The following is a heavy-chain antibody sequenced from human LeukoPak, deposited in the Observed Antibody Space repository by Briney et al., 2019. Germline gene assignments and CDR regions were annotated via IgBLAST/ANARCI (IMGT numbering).Heavy chain of an antibody. V-gene: IGHV3-30*02. CDR2: IRDDGSNK. CDR3: AKDWGARGCCGDYFDY. Sequence: GGSLRLSCAASGFMFSEYGMHWVRQAPGKGLEWVAFIRDDGSNKLSADSVKDRFTISRDNSKNTVSLQMNSLRSEDTAIYYCAKDWGARGCCGDYFDYWGQGSLVTVSS. CDR1: GFMFSEYG. J-gene: IGHJ4*02. D-gene: IGHD6-19*01.